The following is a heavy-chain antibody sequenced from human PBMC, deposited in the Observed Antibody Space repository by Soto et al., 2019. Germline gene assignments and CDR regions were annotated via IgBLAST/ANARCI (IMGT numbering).Heavy chain of an antibody. V-gene: IGHV4-34*01. CDR2: INHSGST. CDR3: ACYGMHV. Sequence: QVQLQQWGAGLLKPSETLSLTCAVYGGSFSGYYWSWIRQPPGKGLEWIGEINHSGSTNYNPSLKSRVTISVDTSKTQSSLMLRSVTAADAGVYYCACYGMHVRGQGTTVTVSS. CDR1: GGSFSGYY. J-gene: IGHJ6*02.